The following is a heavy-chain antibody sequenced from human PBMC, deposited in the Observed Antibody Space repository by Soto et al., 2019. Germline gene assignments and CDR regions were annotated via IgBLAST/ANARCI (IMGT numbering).Heavy chain of an antibody. CDR1: GFTFSSYA. CDR3: ERAGSISMIVVDNFDY. J-gene: IGHJ4*02. D-gene: IGHD2-21*01. CDR2: ISYDGSNK. Sequence: QVQLVESGGGVVQPGRSLRLSCAASGFTFSSYAIHWVRQAPGKGLEWVAVISYDGSNKYYADSVKGRFTISRDNSKNTLYLQMNSLSTDDTAVYYCERAGSISMIVVDNFDYWGQGTMVTVSS. V-gene: IGHV3-30-3*01.